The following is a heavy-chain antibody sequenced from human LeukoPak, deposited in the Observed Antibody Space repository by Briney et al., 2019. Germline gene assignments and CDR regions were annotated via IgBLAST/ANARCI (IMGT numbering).Heavy chain of an antibody. D-gene: IGHD6-19*01. CDR3: AREDGSTGLDY. CDR1: GFTFSSYS. V-gene: IGHV3-21*01. Sequence: GGSLRLSCAASGFTFSSYSMNWVRQAPGKGLEWVSSISSSSSYIYYADSVKGRFTISRDNAKNSLYLQMNSLRAEDTAAYYCAREDGSTGLDYWGQGTLVTVSS. CDR2: ISSSSSYI. J-gene: IGHJ4*02.